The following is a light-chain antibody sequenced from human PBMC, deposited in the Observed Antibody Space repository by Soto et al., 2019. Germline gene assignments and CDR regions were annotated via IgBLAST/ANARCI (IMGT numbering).Light chain of an antibody. V-gene: IGKV1-5*03. Sequence: DIQMTQSPSTLSASVGDRVSITCRASHSIGTWLAWHQQKPGKAPKSLINKASNLETVVPSRFNGSGSWTEFTLTISSLQPDDFATYFCQQYYTYPYTFGQGTKLEIK. CDR3: QQYYTYPYT. CDR1: HSIGTW. J-gene: IGKJ2*01. CDR2: KAS.